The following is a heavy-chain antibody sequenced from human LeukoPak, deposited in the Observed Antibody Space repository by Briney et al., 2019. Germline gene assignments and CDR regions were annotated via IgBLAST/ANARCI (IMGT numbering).Heavy chain of an antibody. CDR2: INHSGST. Sequence: SETLSLTCAVYGASFSGYYWSWIRQPPGKGLEWIGEINHSGSTNYNPSLKSRVTISVDTSKNQFSLKLSSVTAADTAVYYCARERNWFDPWGQGTLVTVSS. V-gene: IGHV4-34*01. D-gene: IGHD1-1*01. J-gene: IGHJ5*02. CDR3: ARERNWFDP. CDR1: GASFSGYY.